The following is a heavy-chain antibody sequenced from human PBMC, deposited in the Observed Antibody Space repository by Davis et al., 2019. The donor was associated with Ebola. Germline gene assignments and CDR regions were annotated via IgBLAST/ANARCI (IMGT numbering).Heavy chain of an antibody. D-gene: IGHD3-10*01. CDR2: ISSSSSTI. CDR3: ARAHEVQGDLFAFDI. Sequence: GESLKISCAASGFTFSSYSMNWVRQAPGKGLEWVSYISSSSSTIYYADSVKGRFTISRDNAKNSLYLQMNSLRDEDTAVYYCARAHEVQGDLFAFDIWGQGTMVTFSS. J-gene: IGHJ3*02. V-gene: IGHV3-48*02. CDR1: GFTFSSYS.